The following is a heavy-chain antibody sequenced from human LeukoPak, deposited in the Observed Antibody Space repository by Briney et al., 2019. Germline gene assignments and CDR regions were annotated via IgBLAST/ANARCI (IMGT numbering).Heavy chain of an antibody. CDR2: IYPGDSDT. D-gene: IGHD3-10*01. CDR3: ASSITMVRGVIIEFDY. J-gene: IGHJ4*02. CDR1: GYSFTSYW. V-gene: IGHV5-51*01. Sequence: GESLQISCKGSGYSFTSYWIGWVRQMPGKGLEWMGIIYPGDSDTRYSPSFQGQVTISADKSISTAYLQWSSLKASDTAMYYCASSITMVRGVIIEFDYWGQGTLVTVSS.